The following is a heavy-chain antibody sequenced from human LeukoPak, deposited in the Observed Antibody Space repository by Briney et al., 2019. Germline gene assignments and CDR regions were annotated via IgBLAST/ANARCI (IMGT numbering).Heavy chain of an antibody. CDR1: GGSISSGSYY. D-gene: IGHD2-21*02. CDR3: ASLLFGDWHDY. Sequence: SETLSLTCTVSGGSISSGSYYWSWIRQPAGKGLEWIGRIYTSGSTNYNPSLKSRVTISVDTSKNQFSLKLSSVTAADTAVYYCASLLFGDWHDYWGQGTLVTVSS. CDR2: IYTSGST. V-gene: IGHV4-61*02. J-gene: IGHJ4*02.